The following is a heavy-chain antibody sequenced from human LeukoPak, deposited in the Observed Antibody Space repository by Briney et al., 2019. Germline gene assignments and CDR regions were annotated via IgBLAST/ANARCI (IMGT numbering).Heavy chain of an antibody. Sequence: GGSLRLSCAASGFPFRTYAMSWIRQAPGKGLEWLSDISGTSTTTYYADSVKGRFTISRDNAKNSLYLQMSSLRAEDTAVYYCARAKTTHAYYMDVWGKGTTVTVSS. CDR3: ARAKTTHAYYMDV. V-gene: IGHV3-48*04. CDR1: GFPFRTYA. D-gene: IGHD1-7*01. CDR2: ISGTSTTT. J-gene: IGHJ6*03.